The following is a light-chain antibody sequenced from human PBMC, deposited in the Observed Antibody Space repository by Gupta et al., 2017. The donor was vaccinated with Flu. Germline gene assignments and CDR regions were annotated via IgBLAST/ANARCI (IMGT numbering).Light chain of an antibody. V-gene: IGKV4-1*01. J-gene: IGKJ4*01. CDR2: WAS. CDR1: QSVLYSSNNKNY. Sequence: DIVMTQHPDSLAVSLGERATINCKSSQSVLYSSNNKNYLAWYQQKPGQPPKLLIYWASTRESGVPDRFSGSGSGTDFTLTISSLQAEDVAVYYCQQYYSTPLTFGGGTKVEIK. CDR3: QQYYSTPLT.